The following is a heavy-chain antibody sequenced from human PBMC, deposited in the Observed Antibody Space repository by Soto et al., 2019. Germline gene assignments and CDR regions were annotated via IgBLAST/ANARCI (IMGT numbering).Heavy chain of an antibody. CDR1: GFTFSSYD. Sequence: QVQLVESGGGVVQPGRSLRLSCVASGFTFSSYDMQWVRQAPGKGLGGGAVISYDGSNKYYADYVKGRFTISRDNSMNAHYLQKSRRRSVVTLGDCCARAVCSRWGFDYWGQGTLVTVPS. CDR2: ISYDGSNK. CDR3: ARAVCSRWGFDY. J-gene: IGHJ4*02. V-gene: IGHV3-30-3*01. D-gene: IGHD1-26*01.